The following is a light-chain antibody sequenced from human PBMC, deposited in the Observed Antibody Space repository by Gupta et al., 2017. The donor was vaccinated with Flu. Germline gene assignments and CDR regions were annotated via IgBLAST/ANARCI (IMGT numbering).Light chain of an antibody. CDR1: SSDVGRYNR. CDR2: EVT. V-gene: IGLV2-18*02. Sequence: SALTQPPSVSGSPGQSVTISCTGTSSDVGRYNRVSWYQQSPGTAHKLMIYEVTNRPAVVPGRFSESKSGNTASLTISGHEEEDEADYYCTSDTSSSTYVFGTGTKVTVL. CDR3: TSDTSSSTYV. J-gene: IGLJ1*01.